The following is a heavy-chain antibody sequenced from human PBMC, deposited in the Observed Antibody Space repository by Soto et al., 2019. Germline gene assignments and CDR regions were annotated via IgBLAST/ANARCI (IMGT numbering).Heavy chain of an antibody. V-gene: IGHV4-59*01. CDR3: ARDQRNDILTGPADYYYYGMDV. J-gene: IGHJ6*02. CDR2: IYYSGST. CDR1: GGSISSYY. D-gene: IGHD3-9*01. Sequence: SETLSRTCTVSGGSISSYYWRWIRQPPGKGLEWIGYIYYSGSTNYNPSLKSRVTISVDTSKNQFSLKLSSVTAADTAVYYCARDQRNDILTGPADYYYYGMDVWRQGNTVTVSS.